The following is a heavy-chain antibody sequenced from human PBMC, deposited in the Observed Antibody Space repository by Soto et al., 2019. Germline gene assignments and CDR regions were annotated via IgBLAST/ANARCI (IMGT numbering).Heavy chain of an antibody. J-gene: IGHJ5*02. D-gene: IGHD2-21*01. CDR1: GDSTDSGAYY. V-gene: IGHV4-31*03. CDR2: IYSSGNT. CDR3: ARLGAYYQSLDP. Sequence: SETLSLTCTVSGDSTDSGAYYWSWIRQHPGKGLEWIGYIYSSGNTSYNPSLRSRVTITVETSKNQFSLRLASVTASDTAVYYCARLGAYYQSLDPWGQGTVVTVSS.